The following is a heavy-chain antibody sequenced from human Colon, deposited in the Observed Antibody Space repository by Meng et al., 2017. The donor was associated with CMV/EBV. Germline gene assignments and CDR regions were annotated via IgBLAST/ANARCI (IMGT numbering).Heavy chain of an antibody. J-gene: IGHJ5*02. CDR1: GFTLSSYA. D-gene: IGHD2-2*01. V-gene: IGHV3-30-3*01. CDR3: AREDLIVVVPAASGNWFDP. Sequence: GESLKISCAASGFTLSSYAMHWVRQAPGKGLEWVAVISYDGSNKYYADSVKGRFTISRDNSKNTLYLQMNSLRAEDTAVYYCAREDLIVVVPAASGNWFDPWGQGTLVTVSS. CDR2: ISYDGSNK.